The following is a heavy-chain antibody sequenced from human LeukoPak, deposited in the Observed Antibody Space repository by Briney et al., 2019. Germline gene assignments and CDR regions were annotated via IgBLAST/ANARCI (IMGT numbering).Heavy chain of an antibody. V-gene: IGHV1-69*13. J-gene: IGHJ4*02. CDR3: AREEHRYFDWLYARGVDY. Sequence: GASVKVSCKASGGTFSSYAISWVRQAPGQGLEWMGGIIPIFGTANYAQKFQGRVTITADESTSTAYMELSSLRSEDTAVYYCAREEHRYFDWLYARGVDYWGQGTLVTVSS. CDR1: GGTFSSYA. D-gene: IGHD3-9*01. CDR2: IIPIFGTA.